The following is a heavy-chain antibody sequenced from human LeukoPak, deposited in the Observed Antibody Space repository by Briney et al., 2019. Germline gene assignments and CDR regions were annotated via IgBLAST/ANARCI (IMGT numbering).Heavy chain of an antibody. CDR3: AKDFAVEQLATFDY. Sequence: GGSLRLSCAASGFTFSSYAMSWVRQAPGKGLEWVSAISGSGGSTYYADSVKGRSTISRDDSKNTLYLQMNSLRAEDTAVYYCAKDFAVEQLATFDYWGQGTLVTVSS. CDR1: GFTFSSYA. D-gene: IGHD6-6*01. V-gene: IGHV3-23*01. CDR2: ISGSGGST. J-gene: IGHJ4*02.